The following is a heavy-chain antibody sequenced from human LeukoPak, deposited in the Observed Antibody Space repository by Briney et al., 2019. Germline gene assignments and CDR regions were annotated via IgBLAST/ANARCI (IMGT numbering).Heavy chain of an antibody. J-gene: IGHJ6*04. D-gene: IGHD5-12*01. V-gene: IGHV1-69*13. CDR2: IIPIFGTA. Sequence: GASVKVSCKASGGTFSSYAISWVRQAPGQGLEWMGGIIPIFGTANYAQKFQGRVTITADESTSTAYMELSSLRSEDTAVYYCAGVREGQWLRSKAYYYGMDVWGKGTTVTVSS. CDR1: GGTFSSYA. CDR3: AGVREGQWLRSKAYYYGMDV.